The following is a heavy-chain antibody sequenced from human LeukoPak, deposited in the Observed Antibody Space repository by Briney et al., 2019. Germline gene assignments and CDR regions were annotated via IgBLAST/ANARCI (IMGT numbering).Heavy chain of an antibody. D-gene: IGHD2-2*03. CDR2: MSYDGSKR. Sequence: GGSPRLSCAASGFTFSIYGMHGVRQAPGLGLGWVSSMSYDGSKRDHADSVKGRFSISRDNSENTLYLQMNSLRREDTAVYYCVKDGSSLGDYSDYWGQGTVVSVSS. CDR1: GFTFSIYG. V-gene: IGHV3-30*18. J-gene: IGHJ4*02. CDR3: VKDGSSLGDYSDY.